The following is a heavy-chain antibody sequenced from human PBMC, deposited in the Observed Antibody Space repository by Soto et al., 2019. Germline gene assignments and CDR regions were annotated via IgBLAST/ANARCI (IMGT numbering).Heavy chain of an antibody. D-gene: IGHD1-1*01. CDR3: ALPGMATTGGLDSYGMDV. V-gene: IGHV1-69*12. J-gene: IGHJ6*02. CDR2: IIPIFGTA. CDR1: GGTFSSYA. Sequence: QVQLVQSGAEVKKPGSSVKVSCKASGGTFSSYAISWVRQAPGQGLEWMGGIIPIFGTANYAQKFQGRVTITADESTSTAYMELSSLRSEDTAVYYCALPGMATTGGLDSYGMDVWGQGTTVTVSS.